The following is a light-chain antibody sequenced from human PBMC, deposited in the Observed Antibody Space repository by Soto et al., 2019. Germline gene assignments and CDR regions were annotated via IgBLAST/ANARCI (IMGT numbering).Light chain of an antibody. CDR3: LQHNSLPLT. CDR1: QGIRDA. J-gene: IGKJ1*01. CDR2: GSS. Sequence: DIQMTQSPSSLSASVGDRVTVTCRASQGIRDALDWYQQKPGKAPKRLIYGSSTLQSGVPSRFSGSGSDTEFTLTTSSLQPEDSATYYCLQHNSLPLTFGQGTKVEIK. V-gene: IGKV1-17*01.